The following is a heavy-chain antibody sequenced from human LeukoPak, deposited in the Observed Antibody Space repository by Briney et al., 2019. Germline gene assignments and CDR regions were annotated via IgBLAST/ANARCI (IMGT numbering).Heavy chain of an antibody. D-gene: IGHD6-19*01. V-gene: IGHV4-31*03. Sequence: SETLSLTCTVSGGSISSGGYYWSWIRQHPGKGLEWIGYIYYSGSTYYNPSLKSRVTTSVDTSKNQFSLKLSSVTAADTAVYYCARVSAVAGLSNWGQGTLVTVSS. J-gene: IGHJ4*02. CDR2: IYYSGST. CDR3: ARVSAVAGLSN. CDR1: GGSISSGGYY.